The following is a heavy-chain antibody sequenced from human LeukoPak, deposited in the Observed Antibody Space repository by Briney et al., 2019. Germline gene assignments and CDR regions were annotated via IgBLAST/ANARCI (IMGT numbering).Heavy chain of an antibody. D-gene: IGHD2-15*01. V-gene: IGHV4-39*07. Sequence: SETLSLTCTVSGGSIASSNNYWVWIRQPPGKGLEWIGNIYYTGNTYYNPSLKSRVTISVDTSKNQFSLNLASVTAADTAVYYCARVGVFGYCTRDSCHSPLDYWGQGTRVTVSS. J-gene: IGHJ4*02. CDR1: GGSIASSNNY. CDR2: IYYTGNT. CDR3: ARVGVFGYCTRDSCHSPLDY.